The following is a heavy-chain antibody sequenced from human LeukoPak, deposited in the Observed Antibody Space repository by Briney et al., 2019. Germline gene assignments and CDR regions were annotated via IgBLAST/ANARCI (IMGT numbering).Heavy chain of an antibody. V-gene: IGHV3-23*01. CDR3: AKVGGYDNYYYYYMDV. CDR2: ISGSGGST. Sequence: GGSLRLSCAASGFTFSSYAMSWVRQAPGKGLEWVSAISGSGGSTYYADSVKGRFTISRDNSKNTLYLQMNSLRAEDTAVYYCAKVGGYDNYYYYYMDVWGKGTTVTISS. D-gene: IGHD5-12*01. J-gene: IGHJ6*03. CDR1: GFTFSSYA.